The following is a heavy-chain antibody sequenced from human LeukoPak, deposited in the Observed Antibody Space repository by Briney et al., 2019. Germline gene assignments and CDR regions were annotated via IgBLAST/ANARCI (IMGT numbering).Heavy chain of an antibody. Sequence: AASVKVSCKASGYTFTSYYMRWVRQAPGQGLEWMGWISGYNGNTNYAQQKLQGRVTMTTDKSTSTAYMELSSLRSEDTAVYYCARALVEMATIAYYYYYMDVWGKGTTVTVSS. D-gene: IGHD5-24*01. CDR2: ISGYNGNT. CDR3: ARALVEMATIAYYYYYMDV. V-gene: IGHV1-18*04. J-gene: IGHJ6*03. CDR1: GYTFTSYY.